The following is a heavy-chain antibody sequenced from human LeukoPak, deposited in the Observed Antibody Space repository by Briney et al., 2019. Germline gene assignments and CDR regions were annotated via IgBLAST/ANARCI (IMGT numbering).Heavy chain of an antibody. D-gene: IGHD3-22*01. CDR3: AKAPSGYYYTFDY. V-gene: IGHV3-23*01. J-gene: IGHJ4*02. CDR1: GFTFSSYA. Sequence: SGGSLRLSCAASGFTFSSYAMSWVRQAPGKGLEWVSAISGSGGSTYYADSVKGRFTISRDNSKNTLYLQMNSLRAEDTAVYYCAKAPSGYYYTFDYWGQGTLVTVPS. CDR2: ISGSGGST.